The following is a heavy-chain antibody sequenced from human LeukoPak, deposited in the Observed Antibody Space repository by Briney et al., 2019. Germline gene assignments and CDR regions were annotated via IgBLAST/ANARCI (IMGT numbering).Heavy chain of an antibody. CDR2: ISRSGSTK. D-gene: IGHD2-15*01. CDR1: GFTFSDYN. Sequence: GGSLRLSCAASGFTFSDYNMRWIRQAPGKGLEWASSISRSGSTKYYADSVKGRFTISRDNAKNSLFLQMNSLRAEDTAVYYCARVLRYCSGGNCYSGGLGYMDVWGKGTTVTISS. CDR3: ARVLRYCSGGNCYSGGLGYMDV. J-gene: IGHJ6*03. V-gene: IGHV3-11*01.